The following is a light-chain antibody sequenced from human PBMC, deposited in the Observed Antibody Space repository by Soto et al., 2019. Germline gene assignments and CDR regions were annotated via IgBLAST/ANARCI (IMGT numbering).Light chain of an antibody. J-gene: IGKJ4*01. V-gene: IGKV3-15*01. CDR1: QSVSIN. CDR2: GAS. Sequence: EIVMTQSPATLSVSPGERATHSCRASQSVSINLVWSQQKPGLAPWLLIYGASTRATGIPARFSGSGSGTEFTLTISSLQSEDFAVYYCQQYNNWPRLTFGGGTKVDIK. CDR3: QQYNNWPRLT.